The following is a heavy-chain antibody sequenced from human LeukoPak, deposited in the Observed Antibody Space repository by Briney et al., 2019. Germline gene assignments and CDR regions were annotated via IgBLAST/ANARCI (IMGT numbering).Heavy chain of an antibody. V-gene: IGHV3-33*01. CDR2: IWYDGSNK. Sequence: PGRSLRLSCAASGFTFSSYGMHWVRQAPGKGLEWVAVIWYDGSNKYYADSVKGRFTISRDNSKNTLCLQMNSLRAEDTAVYYCARQRWDDSGSYFDYWGQGTLVTVSS. CDR1: GFTFSSYG. D-gene: IGHD1-26*01. CDR3: ARQRWDDSGSYFDY. J-gene: IGHJ4*02.